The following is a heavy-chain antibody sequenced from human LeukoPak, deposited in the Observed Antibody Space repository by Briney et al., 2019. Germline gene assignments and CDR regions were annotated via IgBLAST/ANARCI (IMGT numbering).Heavy chain of an antibody. Sequence: GGSLRLSCAASGFTFSSYGMHWVRQAPGKGLEWVAFIRFDGSNKYYADSVKGRFTISRDNSKNTLYLQMNSLRAEDTAVYYCAKNLRYFDWLLLFDYWGQGTLVTVSS. CDR2: IRFDGSNK. CDR1: GFTFSSYG. V-gene: IGHV3-30*02. CDR3: AKNLRYFDWLLLFDY. J-gene: IGHJ4*02. D-gene: IGHD3-9*01.